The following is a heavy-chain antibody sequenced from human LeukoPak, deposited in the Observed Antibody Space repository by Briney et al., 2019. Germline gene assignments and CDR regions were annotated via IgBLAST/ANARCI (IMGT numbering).Heavy chain of an antibody. CDR2: ISNDGSAT. V-gene: IGHV3-74*01. J-gene: IGHJ4*02. CDR1: GFTFTSHW. Sequence: GVLRLSCAASGFTFTSHWMHWVRQAPGRGLVWVSRISNDGSATSYADSVKGRFTISRDNAKNTLYLQMNSLRVEDTALYYCARDLHSIDYWGQGTLVTASS. D-gene: IGHD2/OR15-2a*01. CDR3: ARDLHSIDY.